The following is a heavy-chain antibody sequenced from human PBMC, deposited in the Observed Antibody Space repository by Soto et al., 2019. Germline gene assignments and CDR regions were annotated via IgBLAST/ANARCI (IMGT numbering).Heavy chain of an antibody. CDR2: IYYSGSI. J-gene: IGHJ5*02. Sequence: SETLSLTCTVSGGSISSYYWSWIRQPPGKGLEWIGHIYYSGSIKYNPSLKSRVTISVDTSKNQLSLKLSSVTAADTAVYYCARVRDCSGGTCYSWWFAPWGQGTLVTVSS. CDR1: GGSISSYY. D-gene: IGHD2-15*01. V-gene: IGHV4-59*01. CDR3: ARVRDCSGGTCYSWWFAP.